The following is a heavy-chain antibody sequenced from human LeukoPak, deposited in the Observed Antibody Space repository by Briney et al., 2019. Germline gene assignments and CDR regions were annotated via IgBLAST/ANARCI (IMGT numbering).Heavy chain of an antibody. V-gene: IGHV3-9*01. D-gene: IGHD5-18*01. J-gene: IGHJ4*02. CDR3: AKEISGYSYSYYIDY. CDR1: GFTFDDYA. CDR2: ISWNSGSI. Sequence: GGSLRLSCAASGFTFDDYAMHWVRQAPGKGLEWVSGISWNSGSIGYADSVKGRFTISRDNSKNTLYLQMNSLRAEDTAVYYCAKEISGYSYSYYIDYWGQGTLVTVSS.